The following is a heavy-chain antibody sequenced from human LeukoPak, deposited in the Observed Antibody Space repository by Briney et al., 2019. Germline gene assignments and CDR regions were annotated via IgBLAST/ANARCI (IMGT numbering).Heavy chain of an antibody. V-gene: IGHV3-23*01. CDR1: GFTFRSYA. J-gene: IGHJ4*02. D-gene: IGHD2-2*01. Sequence: GGSLRLSCAASGFTFRSYAMSWVRQAPRKGLEWVSSLSFSTYYADSATGRFTVSRDKSKNTLFLQMNSLRAEDTAVYYCAKASPSSYCGTTSCSVNFDYWGQGTLVTVSS. CDR3: AKASPSSYCGTTSCSVNFDY. CDR2: LSFST.